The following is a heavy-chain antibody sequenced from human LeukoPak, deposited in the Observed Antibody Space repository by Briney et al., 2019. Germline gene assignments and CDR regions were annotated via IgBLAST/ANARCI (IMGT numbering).Heavy chain of an antibody. CDR2: ISYDGSNK. CDR1: GFTFSSYG. CDR3: ARVHGSGSYPDY. Sequence: PGGSLRLSCAASGFTFSSYGMHWVRQAPGKGLEWVAVISYDGSNKYYADSVKGRFTISGDNSKNTLYLQMNSLRAEDTAVYYCARVHGSGSYPDYWGQGTLVTVSS. J-gene: IGHJ4*02. V-gene: IGHV3-30*03. D-gene: IGHD3-10*01.